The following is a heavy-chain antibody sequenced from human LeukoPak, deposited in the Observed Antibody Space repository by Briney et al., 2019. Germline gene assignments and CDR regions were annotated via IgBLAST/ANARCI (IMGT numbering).Heavy chain of an antibody. CDR1: GGSFSGYY. Sequence: PSETLSLTCAVYGGSFSGYYWSWIRQPPGKGLEWIGEINHSGSTNYNPSLKSRVNISVDTSKNQFSLELSSVTAADTAVYYCARGGANYYDSGSYPYYYFMDVWGKGTTVTVSS. D-gene: IGHD3-10*01. J-gene: IGHJ6*03. V-gene: IGHV4-34*01. CDR3: ARGGANYYDSGSYPYYYFMDV. CDR2: INHSGST.